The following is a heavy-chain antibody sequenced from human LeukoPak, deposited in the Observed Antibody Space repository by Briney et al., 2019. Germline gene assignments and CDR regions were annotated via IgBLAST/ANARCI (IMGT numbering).Heavy chain of an antibody. Sequence: SETLSLTCTVSGGSITNYYWTWIRQPPGKGLEWIGYIHYSGSPNYNPSLKSRVTISVDTSKNQFSLKLSSVTAADTAVYYCARASVTYYYYYYMDVWGKGTTVTVSS. CDR2: IHYSGSP. J-gene: IGHJ6*03. V-gene: IGHV4-59*01. D-gene: IGHD4-11*01. CDR3: ARASVTYYYYYYMDV. CDR1: GGSITNYY.